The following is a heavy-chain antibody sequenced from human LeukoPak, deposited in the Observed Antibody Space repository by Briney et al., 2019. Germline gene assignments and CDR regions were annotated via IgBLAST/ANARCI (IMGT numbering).Heavy chain of an antibody. CDR1: GGSFSGYY. CDR3: ARHLGWAAAGTGQYYYYYYMDV. J-gene: IGHJ6*03. Sequence: PSETLSLTCAVYGGSFSGYYWSWIRQPPGKGLEWIGEINHSGSTNYNPSLKSRVSISVDTSKNQFSLKLSSVTAADTAVYYCARHLGWAAAGTGQYYYYYYMDVWGKGTTVTISS. D-gene: IGHD6-13*01. V-gene: IGHV4-34*01. CDR2: INHSGST.